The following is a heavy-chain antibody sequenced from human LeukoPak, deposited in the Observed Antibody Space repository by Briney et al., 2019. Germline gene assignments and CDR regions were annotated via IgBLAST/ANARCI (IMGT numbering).Heavy chain of an antibody. D-gene: IGHD3-10*01. Sequence: SETLSLTCTVSGGSISSYYWSWIRQPPGKGLEWIGYIYYSGSTNYNPSLKSRVTISVDTSKNQFSLKLSSVTAADTAVYYCARDSVRGKIDYWGQGTQVTVSS. CDR3: ARDSVRGKIDY. J-gene: IGHJ4*02. CDR1: GGSISSYY. V-gene: IGHV4-59*01. CDR2: IYYSGST.